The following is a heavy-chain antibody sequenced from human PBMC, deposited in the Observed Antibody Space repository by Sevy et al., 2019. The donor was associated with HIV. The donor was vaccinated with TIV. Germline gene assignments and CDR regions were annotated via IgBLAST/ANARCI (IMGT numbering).Heavy chain of an antibody. J-gene: IGHJ4*02. Sequence: GGSLRLSCAASGFTFSSYAMHWVRQAPGKGLEWVAVISYDGSNKYYADSVKGRFTISRDNSKNTLYLQMNSLRAEDTAVYYCARDRTELELGHVDYWGQGTLVTVSS. CDR3: ARDRTELELGHVDY. CDR2: ISYDGSNK. V-gene: IGHV3-30-3*01. CDR1: GFTFSSYA. D-gene: IGHD1-7*01.